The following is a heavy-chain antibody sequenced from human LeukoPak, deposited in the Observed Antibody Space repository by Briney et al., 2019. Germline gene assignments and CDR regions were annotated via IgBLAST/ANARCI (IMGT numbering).Heavy chain of an antibody. CDR1: GYTFTSYG. D-gene: IGHD4-17*01. J-gene: IGHJ4*02. Sequence: ASVKVSCKASGYTFTSYGISWVRQAPGQGLEWMGWISAYNGNTNYAQKLQGRVTMTTDTSTSKAYMELRSLRSDDTAVYYCARDRVTTVTTHFDYWGQGTLVTVSS. V-gene: IGHV1-18*01. CDR3: ARDRVTTVTTHFDY. CDR2: ISAYNGNT.